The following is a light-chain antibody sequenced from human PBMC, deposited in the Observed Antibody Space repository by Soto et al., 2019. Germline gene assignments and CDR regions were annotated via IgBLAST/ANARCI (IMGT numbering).Light chain of an antibody. CDR3: QSHDSSLSTWV. J-gene: IGLJ3*02. CDR2: GNN. Sequence: QSVLTQPPSLSGAPGQRVTISCTGSSSNIGAGYDVHWYQQLPGTAPKLLIYGNNNRPSGVPDRFSGSKSGTSASLAITGLQAEDEADYYCQSHDSSLSTWVFGGGTQLTVL. V-gene: IGLV1-40*01. CDR1: SSNIGAGYD.